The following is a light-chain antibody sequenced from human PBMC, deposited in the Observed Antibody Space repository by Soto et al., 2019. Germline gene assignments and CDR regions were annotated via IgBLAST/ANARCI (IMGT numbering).Light chain of an antibody. Sequence: IVMTQSPATLSLSPGERATLSCRASQGVDSYLAWYQHTPGQAPRLLISGASTSATDIPARFSGSGSGTECTLTITNVQSEDFAFYYCQQCSDWPLFTFGQGTRLEIK. J-gene: IGKJ5*01. CDR1: QGVDSY. CDR2: GAS. CDR3: QQCSDWPLFT. V-gene: IGKV3-15*01.